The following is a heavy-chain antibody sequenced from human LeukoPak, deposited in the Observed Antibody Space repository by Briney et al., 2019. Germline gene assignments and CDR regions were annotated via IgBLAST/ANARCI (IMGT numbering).Heavy chain of an antibody. CDR1: GFTFSSYA. CDR2: ISGSGGST. Sequence: GGSLRLSCAASGFTFSSYAMSWVRQAPGKGLEWVSAISGSGGSTYYADSVKGRFTISRDNSKNPLYLQMNSLRADDTAVYYCAKGKVSSRGSCYHYWGQGTLVTVSS. D-gene: IGHD2-15*01. V-gene: IGHV3-23*01. J-gene: IGHJ4*02. CDR3: AKGKVSSRGSCYHY.